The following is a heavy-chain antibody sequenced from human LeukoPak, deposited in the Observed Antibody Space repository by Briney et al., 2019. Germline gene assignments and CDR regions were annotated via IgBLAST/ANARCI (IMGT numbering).Heavy chain of an antibody. CDR2: INHSGST. CDR3: ARRLMGPLYWYFDL. D-gene: IGHD1-26*01. V-gene: IGHV4-34*01. CDR1: GGSFSGCY. J-gene: IGHJ2*01. Sequence: PSETLSLTCAVYGGSFSGCYWSWIRQPPGKGLEWIGEINHSGSTNYNPSLKSRVTISVDTSKNQFSLKLSSVTAADTAVYYCARRLMGPLYWYFDLWGRGTLVTVSS.